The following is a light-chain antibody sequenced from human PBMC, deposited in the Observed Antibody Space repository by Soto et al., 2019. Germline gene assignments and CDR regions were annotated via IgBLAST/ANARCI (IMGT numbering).Light chain of an antibody. CDR2: EVS. CDR1: SSDVGGYNY. CDR3: SSYAGSKNFYV. Sequence: QSALTKPPSASGSPGQSVTISCTGTSSDVGGYNYVSWYQQHPGKAPKLMIYEVSKRPSGVPDRFSGSKSVNTASLTVSGLQAEDEADYYCSSYAGSKNFYVFGTGTKLTVL. V-gene: IGLV2-8*01. J-gene: IGLJ1*01.